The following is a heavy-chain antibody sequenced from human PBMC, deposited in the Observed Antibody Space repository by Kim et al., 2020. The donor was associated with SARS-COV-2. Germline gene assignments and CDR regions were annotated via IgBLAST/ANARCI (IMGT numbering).Heavy chain of an antibody. D-gene: IGHD6-13*01. CDR2: VYYSGST. CDR3: ARGAGMDV. CDR1: GGSFSSYY. V-gene: IGHV4-59*13. J-gene: IGHJ6*02. Sequence: SETLSLTCTVSGGSFSSYYWSWIRQPPGKGLEWIGYVYYSGSTIYNPSLKSRVTISVDTSKDQISLKVTSVTTADTGVYYCARGAGMDVWGQGTTVTVSS.